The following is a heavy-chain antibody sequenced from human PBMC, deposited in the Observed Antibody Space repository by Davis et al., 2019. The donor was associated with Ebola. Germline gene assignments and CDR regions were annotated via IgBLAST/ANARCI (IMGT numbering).Heavy chain of an antibody. V-gene: IGHV1-2*02. CDR3: ARDSQVVVVPAAYYYYGMDV. CDR2: IYPNSGGT. J-gene: IGHJ6*02. CDR1: GGTFSSYA. D-gene: IGHD2-2*01. Sequence: ASVKVSCKASGGTFSSYAMHWVRQAPGQGLEWMGWIYPNSGGTNYAQKFQGRVTMTRDTSISTAYMELSRLRSDDTAVYYCARDSQVVVVPAAYYYYGMDVWGQGTTVTVSS.